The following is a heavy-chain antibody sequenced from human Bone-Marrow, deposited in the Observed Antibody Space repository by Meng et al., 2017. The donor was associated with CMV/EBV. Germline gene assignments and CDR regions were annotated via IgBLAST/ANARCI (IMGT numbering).Heavy chain of an antibody. CDR2: ISSSSSYI. V-gene: IGHV3-21*01. Sequence: GESLKISCAASGFTFSSYSMNWVRQAPGKGLEWVSSISSSSSYIYYADSVKGRFTISRDNAKNSLYLQMNSLRAEDTAVYYCAKVAPTYYYGMDVGGQGTTVTVSS. J-gene: IGHJ6*02. CDR1: GFTFSSYS. CDR3: AKVAPTYYYGMDV. D-gene: IGHD2-15*01.